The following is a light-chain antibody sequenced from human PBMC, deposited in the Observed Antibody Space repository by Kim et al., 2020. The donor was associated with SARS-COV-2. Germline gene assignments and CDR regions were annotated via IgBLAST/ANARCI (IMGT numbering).Light chain of an antibody. V-gene: IGLV3-1*01. CDR3: QAWDSSTRV. J-gene: IGLJ2*01. Sequence: VSPGKTASITCSGDKLGDKYACWYHQKPGQSPVLVIYQDSKRPSGIPERFSGSNSGNTATLTISGTQAMDEADYYCQAWDSSTRVFGGGTQLTVL. CDR2: QDS. CDR1: KLGDKY.